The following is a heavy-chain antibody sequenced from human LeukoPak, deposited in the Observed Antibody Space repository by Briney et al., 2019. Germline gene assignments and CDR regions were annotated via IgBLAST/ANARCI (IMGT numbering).Heavy chain of an antibody. J-gene: IGHJ4*02. CDR2: TSPSSSTI. CDR1: GFTFSTYS. CDR3: ARDYYSSSWDNGY. V-gene: IGHV3-48*01. Sequence: GGSLRLSCAASGFTFSTYSMNWVRQAQGKGLEWVSYTSPSSSTIYYADSVKGRFTISRDNDKNSLYLQMNSLRAEDTAVYYCARDYYSSSWDNGYWGQGTLVTVSS. D-gene: IGHD6-13*01.